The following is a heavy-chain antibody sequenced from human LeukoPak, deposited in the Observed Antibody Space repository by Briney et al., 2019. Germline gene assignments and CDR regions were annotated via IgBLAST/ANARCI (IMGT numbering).Heavy chain of an antibody. CDR2: ISGAGGST. D-gene: IGHD2-2*01. CDR1: GFTFSSYA. V-gene: IGHV3-23*01. J-gene: IGHJ4*02. Sequence: GGSLRLSCAASGFTFSSYAMSWVRQAPGKGLEWVSVISGAGGSTYYADSVKGRFTISRDNSKSTLYLQMNSLRAEDTAVYYCARAVNSASKSDYWGQGTLVTVSS. CDR3: ARAVNSASKSDY.